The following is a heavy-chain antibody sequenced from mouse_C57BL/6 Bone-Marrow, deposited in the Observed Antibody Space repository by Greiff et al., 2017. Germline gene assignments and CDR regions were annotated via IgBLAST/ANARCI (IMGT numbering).Heavy chain of an antibody. CDR1: GYTFTDYY. V-gene: IGHV1-26*01. J-gene: IGHJ2*01. Sequence: VQLQQSGPELVKPGASVKISCKASGYTFTDYYMNWVKQSHGKSLEWIGDINPNNGGTSYNQKFKGKATLTVDKSSSTAYMERRSLTSEDSAVYYCARGGIDSSGYVEGYWGQGTTLTVSA. CDR2: INPNNGGT. CDR3: ARGGIDSSGYVEGY. D-gene: IGHD3-2*02.